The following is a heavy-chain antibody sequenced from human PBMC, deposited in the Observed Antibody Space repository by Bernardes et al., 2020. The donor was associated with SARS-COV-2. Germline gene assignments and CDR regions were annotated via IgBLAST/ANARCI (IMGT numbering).Heavy chain of an antibody. CDR1: GFDFSIHA. J-gene: IGHJ3*01. Sequence: WGSLRLSCAASGFDFSIHAMSWVRQAPGKGLEWVSAVGGGPYDFYYVDSVKGRFTTSRDNSRSTLYLQMNRLRPEDTAVYFCAKDHTPYHKRYDGFHVWGQWTLVTVFS. V-gene: IGHV3-23*01. CDR2: VGGGPYDF. CDR3: AKDHTPYHKRYDGFHV. D-gene: IGHD1-1*01.